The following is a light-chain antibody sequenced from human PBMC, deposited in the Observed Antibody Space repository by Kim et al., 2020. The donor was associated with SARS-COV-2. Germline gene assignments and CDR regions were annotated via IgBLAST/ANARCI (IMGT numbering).Light chain of an antibody. CDR1: QAISND. V-gene: IGKV1-27*01. J-gene: IGKJ1*01. CDR2: GAS. Sequence: EGNRVTRPGRASQAISNDLAWYQQKPGKGPNLLIYGASALQSAVPARFSGSGSGTDFTLTISSLQPEDVAIYYCQKYNGAPWTFGQGTKVDIK. CDR3: QKYNGAPWT.